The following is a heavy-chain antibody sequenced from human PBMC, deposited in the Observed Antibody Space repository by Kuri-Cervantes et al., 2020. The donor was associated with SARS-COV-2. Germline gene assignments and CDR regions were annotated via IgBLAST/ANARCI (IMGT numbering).Heavy chain of an antibody. Sequence: ASVKVSCKVSGYTLTELSMHWVRQAPGKGLEWMGGFDPEDGETIYAQKFQGRVTMTEDTSTDTAYMELSSLRSEDTAVYYCARGKEYGDTAMAPGYWGQGTLVTVSS. CDR3: ARGKEYGDTAMAPGY. V-gene: IGHV1-24*01. CDR2: FDPEDGET. J-gene: IGHJ4*02. CDR1: GYTLTELS. D-gene: IGHD5-18*01.